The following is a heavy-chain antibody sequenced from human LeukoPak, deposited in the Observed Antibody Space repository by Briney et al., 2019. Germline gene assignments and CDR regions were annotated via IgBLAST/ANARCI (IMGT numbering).Heavy chain of an antibody. CDR3: AKDGQSSTKPFDY. Sequence: PGGSLRLSCAPSGFTFSSYWMHWVRQAPGKGLVWVSRINTDGSTITYADSVKGRFTISRDNSKNTLYLQMNSLRAEDTAVYYCAKDGQSSTKPFDYWGQGTLVTVSS. V-gene: IGHV3-74*01. D-gene: IGHD6-6*01. CDR2: INTDGSTI. J-gene: IGHJ4*02. CDR1: GFTFSSYW.